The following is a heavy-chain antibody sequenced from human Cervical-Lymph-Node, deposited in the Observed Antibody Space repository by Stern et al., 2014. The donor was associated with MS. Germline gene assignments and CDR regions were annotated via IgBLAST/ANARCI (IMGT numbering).Heavy chain of an antibody. V-gene: IGHV5-51*01. Sequence: MQLVQSGPEVKRPGESLKISCQASGYTLTSYWIGWVRQMPGKGLEWIAIIFPGGSDIRYSPSFQGQVTNSSYKSSTTAYLHWNNLKASDTAIYYCARQRYFDYWGQGTLVTVSS. CDR1: GYTLTSYW. J-gene: IGHJ4*02. CDR3: ARQRYFDY. CDR2: IFPGGSDI.